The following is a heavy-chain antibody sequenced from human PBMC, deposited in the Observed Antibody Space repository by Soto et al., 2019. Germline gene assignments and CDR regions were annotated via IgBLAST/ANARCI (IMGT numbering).Heavy chain of an antibody. CDR3: ARDREMNTVTTLFDY. CDR2: ISYDGSNK. D-gene: IGHD4-4*01. V-gene: IGHV3-30-3*01. Sequence: GGSLRLSCAASGFTFSSYAMHWVRQAPGKGLEWVAVISYDGSNKYYADSVKGRFTISRDNSKNTLYLQMNSLRAEDTAVYYCARDREMNTVTTLFDYWGKGTLVTVS. CDR1: GFTFSSYA. J-gene: IGHJ4*02.